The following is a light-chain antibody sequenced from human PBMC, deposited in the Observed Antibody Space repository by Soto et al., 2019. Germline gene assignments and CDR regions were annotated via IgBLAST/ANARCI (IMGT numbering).Light chain of an antibody. CDR3: CSYAGSHVV. J-gene: IGLJ2*01. CDR2: EGS. CDR1: SSDVGSYNL. Sequence: QSVLTQPASVSGSPGQSITISCTGTSSDVGSYNLVSWYQQHPGKAPKLMIYEGSERPSGVSNRFSGSKSGNTASLTISGLQAEDEADYYCCSYAGSHVVFGGGTQLTVL. V-gene: IGLV2-23*01.